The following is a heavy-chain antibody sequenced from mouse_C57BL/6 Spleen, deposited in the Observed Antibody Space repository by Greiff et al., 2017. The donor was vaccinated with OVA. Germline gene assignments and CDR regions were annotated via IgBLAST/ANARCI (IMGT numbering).Heavy chain of an antibody. CDR1: GYTFTSYW. J-gene: IGHJ2*01. CDR3: ARRELEGVDY. Sequence: VQLQQPGAELVMPGASVKLSCKASGYTFTSYWMHWVKQRPGQGLELIGEIDPSDSYTNYNQKFKGKSTLTVDKSSSTAYMQLSSLTSEDSAVYYCARRELEGVDYWGQGTTLTVSS. CDR2: IDPSDSYT. V-gene: IGHV1-69*01.